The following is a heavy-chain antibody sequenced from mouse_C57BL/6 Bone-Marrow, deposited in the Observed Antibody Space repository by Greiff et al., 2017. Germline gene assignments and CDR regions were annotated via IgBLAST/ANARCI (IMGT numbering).Heavy chain of an antibody. Sequence: EVKLVESGGDLVKPGGSLKLSCAASGFTFSSYGMSWVRQTPDKRLEWVATISSGGSYTYYPDSVKGRFPISRDNAKNTLYLQMSRLKSEDTAMYYCARRVYGIPYAMDYWGQGTSVTVSS. CDR1: GFTFSSYG. J-gene: IGHJ4*01. V-gene: IGHV5-6*02. D-gene: IGHD2-1*01. CDR2: ISSGGSYT. CDR3: ARRVYGIPYAMDY.